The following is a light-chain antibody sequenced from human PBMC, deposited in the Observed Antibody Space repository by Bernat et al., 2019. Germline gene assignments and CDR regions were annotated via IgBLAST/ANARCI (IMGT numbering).Light chain of an antibody. CDR2: EDT. CDR3: QACDGSTVV. J-gene: IGLJ2*01. Sequence: SYELTQPPSVSVSPGQTASITCYGDKLGSKDAFWYQQKPCQSPVLVIYEDTKRPSGIPARFSASNSGNRATLTISGTQAMDEADYYCQACDGSTVVFGGGTKMNIL. V-gene: IGLV3-1*01. CDR1: KLGSKD.